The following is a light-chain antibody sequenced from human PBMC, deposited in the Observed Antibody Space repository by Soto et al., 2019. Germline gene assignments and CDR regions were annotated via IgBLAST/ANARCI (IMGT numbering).Light chain of an antibody. CDR2: GAS. J-gene: IGKJ2*01. V-gene: IGKV3-20*01. Sequence: EIVLTQSPGTLSLSPGERATLSCRASQSVSSSYLAWYQQKPGQAPRLLIYGASNRATGIPDRFSGSGSGTDFTLTISRLEPEAFAVYYCQHYGSSPGYTFGQGTKLEIK. CDR3: QHYGSSPGYT. CDR1: QSVSSSY.